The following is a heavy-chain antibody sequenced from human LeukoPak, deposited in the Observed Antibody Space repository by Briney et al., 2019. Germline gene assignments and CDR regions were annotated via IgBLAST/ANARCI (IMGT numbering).Heavy chain of an antibody. D-gene: IGHD1-26*01. CDR2: ISSSSSTI. J-gene: IGHJ4*02. CDR1: GFTFSRYA. V-gene: IGHV3-48*02. CDR3: ARVAVGATPVDFDY. Sequence: GGSLRLSCAASGFTFSRYAMHWVRQAPGKGLEWVSYISSSSSTIYYADSVKGRFTISRDNAKNSLYLQMNSLRDEDTAVYYCARVAVGATPVDFDYWGQGTLVTVSS.